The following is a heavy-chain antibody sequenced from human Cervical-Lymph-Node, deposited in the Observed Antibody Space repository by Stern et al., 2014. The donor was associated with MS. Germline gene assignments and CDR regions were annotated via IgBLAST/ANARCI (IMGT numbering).Heavy chain of an antibody. J-gene: IGHJ4*02. CDR3: ATDRGYCSGGSCYSLDYFDY. CDR1: RGTFSNHG. Sequence: VQLVQSGAEVKQPGSSVKVSCKASRGTFSNHGITWVRQAPGQGLDWMGGIIPLLRTEHSAHSIQGRVTFTADESTTTVYMELSSLRSDDTAVYYCATDRGYCSGGSCYSLDYFDYWGQGTLVIVSS. D-gene: IGHD2-15*01. V-gene: IGHV1-69*01. CDR2: IIPLLRTE.